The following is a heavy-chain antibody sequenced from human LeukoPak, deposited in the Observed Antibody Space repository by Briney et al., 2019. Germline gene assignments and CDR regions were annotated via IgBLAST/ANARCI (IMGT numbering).Heavy chain of an antibody. V-gene: IGHV4-59*01. D-gene: IGHD5-18*01. CDR2: IYYSGST. CDR1: GGSISSYY. Sequence: SETLSLTCTVSGGSISSYYWSWIRQPPGKGLEWIGYIYYSGSTNYNPSLKSRVTISVGTSKNQFSLKLSSVTAADTAVYYCARVKREIQLWFFAFDIWGQGTMVTVSS. CDR3: ARVKREIQLWFFAFDI. J-gene: IGHJ3*02.